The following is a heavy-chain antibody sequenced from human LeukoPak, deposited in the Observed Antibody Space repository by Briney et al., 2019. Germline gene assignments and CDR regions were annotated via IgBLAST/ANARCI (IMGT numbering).Heavy chain of an antibody. CDR3: ANIKDTGTYYFDY. V-gene: IGHV3-7*01. D-gene: IGHD3-10*01. Sequence: GGSLRLSCAASGFSLSAYWMTWVRQAPGKGLEWVANINRDGSQTNHVESVKGRFTVSRDNAKNSLYLQMNSLRAEDTAVYYCANIKDTGTYYFDYWGQGTLVTVSS. CDR2: INRDGSQT. CDR1: GFSLSAYW. J-gene: IGHJ4*02.